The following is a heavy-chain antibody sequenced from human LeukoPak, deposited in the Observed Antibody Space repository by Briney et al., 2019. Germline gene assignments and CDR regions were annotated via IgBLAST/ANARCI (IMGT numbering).Heavy chain of an antibody. CDR2: IYYSGST. D-gene: IGHD6-13*01. V-gene: IGHV4-61*01. CDR3: AREGGIAVANWFDP. J-gene: IGHJ5*02. CDR1: GGSVSSGSYY. Sequence: SETLSLTCTVSGGSVSSGSYYWSWIRLPSGKGVEWIGYIYYSGSTNYNPSLKSRVTISVDTSKNQFSLKLSSVTAADMAVYYCAREGGIAVANWFDPWGQGTLVTVSS.